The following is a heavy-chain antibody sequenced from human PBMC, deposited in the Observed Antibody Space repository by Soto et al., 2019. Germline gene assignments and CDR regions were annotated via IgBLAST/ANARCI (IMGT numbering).Heavy chain of an antibody. V-gene: IGHV4-59*12. Sequence: SETLSLTCTVSGASIFSLYWTWIRQPPGKGLEWIGNIYYSGNTNYNPSLKSRVTISVDTSKNQFSLSLRSVSAADTAVYFCARLSPGKLLDFWGQGTLVTVSS. CDR1: GASIFSLY. J-gene: IGHJ4*02. D-gene: IGHD2-15*01. CDR2: IYYSGNT. CDR3: ARLSPGKLLDF.